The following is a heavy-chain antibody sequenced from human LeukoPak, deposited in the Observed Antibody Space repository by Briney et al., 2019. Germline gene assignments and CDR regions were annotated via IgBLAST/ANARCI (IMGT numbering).Heavy chain of an antibody. Sequence: SQTLSLTSAVSGGSTSSGGYAWSWIRQPPGNGLEWIGYIYHSGTTYYNPSLKSRVTISVDRSKNQFSLKLSSVTAADTAVYYCDRVRGLGYYDSSGYLDYWGQGTLVTVSS. J-gene: IGHJ4*02. CDR1: GGSTSSGGYA. V-gene: IGHV4-30-2*01. CDR3: DRVRGLGYYDSSGYLDY. D-gene: IGHD3-22*01. CDR2: IYHSGTT.